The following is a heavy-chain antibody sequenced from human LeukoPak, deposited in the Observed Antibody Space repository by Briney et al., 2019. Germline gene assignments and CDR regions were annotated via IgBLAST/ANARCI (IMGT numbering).Heavy chain of an antibody. J-gene: IGHJ4*02. CDR1: GFTFSWYW. CDR2: IKEDGSAK. CDR3: ARDSPGYGGYSY. D-gene: IGHD5-12*01. Sequence: GGSLRLSCTASGFTFSWYWMTWVRQAPGKGLEWVANIKEDGSAKYYVDSMKGRFTISRDNAKNSLYLQINSLRAEDTAVYYCARDSPGYGGYSYWGQGTLVTVSS. V-gene: IGHV3-7*04.